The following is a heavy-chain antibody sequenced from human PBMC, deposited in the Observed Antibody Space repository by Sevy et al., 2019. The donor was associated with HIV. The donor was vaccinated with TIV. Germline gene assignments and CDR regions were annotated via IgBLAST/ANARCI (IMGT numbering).Heavy chain of an antibody. V-gene: IGHV3-7*01. CDR1: GFTFSDYW. J-gene: IGHJ4*02. CDR3: AQLGFYYDSSAYYYFDY. CDR2: IKQDGSEK. Sequence: GGSLRLSCAASGFTFSDYWMNWVRQAPGKGLEWVANIKQDGSEKYYVDSVKGRFTISRDNAKNSLYLQMNSLRVEDTAVYFCAQLGFYYDSSAYYYFDYWGQGTLVTVSS. D-gene: IGHD3-22*01.